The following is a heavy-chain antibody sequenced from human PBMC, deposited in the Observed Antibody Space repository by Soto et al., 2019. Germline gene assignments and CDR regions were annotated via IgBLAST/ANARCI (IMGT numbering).Heavy chain of an antibody. Sequence: SLRLSCAASGFTFSSYGMHWVRQAPGKGLEWVAVISYDGSNKYYADSVKGRFTISRDNSKNTLYLQMNSLRAEDTAVYYCARDRTRYYDSSGYRYYYGMDVWGQGTTVTVSS. D-gene: IGHD3-22*01. J-gene: IGHJ6*02. CDR2: ISYDGSNK. CDR1: GFTFSSYG. CDR3: ARDRTRYYDSSGYRYYYGMDV. V-gene: IGHV3-30*03.